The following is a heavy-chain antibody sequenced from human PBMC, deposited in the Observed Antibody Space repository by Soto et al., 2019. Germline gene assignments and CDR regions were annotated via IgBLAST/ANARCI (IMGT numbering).Heavy chain of an antibody. CDR1: GGTFSSYA. V-gene: IGHV1-69*05. CDR3: ARDPEWELNLFDY. CDR2: IIPIFGTA. D-gene: IGHD1-26*01. Sequence: SVKVSCKASGGTFSSYAISWVRQAPGQGLEWMGGIIPIFGTANYAQKFQGRVTMTRDTSTSTVYMELSSLRSEDTAVYYCARDPEWELNLFDYWGQGTLVTVSS. J-gene: IGHJ4*02.